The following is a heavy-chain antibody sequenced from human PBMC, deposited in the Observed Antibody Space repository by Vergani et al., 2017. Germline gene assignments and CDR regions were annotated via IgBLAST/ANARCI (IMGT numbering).Heavy chain of an antibody. V-gene: IGHV3-9*01. CDR2: ISWNSGST. CDR3: ASITYYYDSSGYYYDY. Sequence: EVQLVESGGGLVQPGRSLRLSCAASGFTFDDYAMHWVRQAPGKGLEWVSGISWNSGSTGYADSVKGRFTISRDNAKNSLYLQMNSLRAEDTAVYYCASITYYYDSSGYYYDYWGQGTLVTVSS. D-gene: IGHD3-22*01. CDR1: GFTFDDYA. J-gene: IGHJ4*02.